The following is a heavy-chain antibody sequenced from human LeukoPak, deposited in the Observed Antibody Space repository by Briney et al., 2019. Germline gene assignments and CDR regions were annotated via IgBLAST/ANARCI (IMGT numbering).Heavy chain of an antibody. J-gene: IGHJ4*02. Sequence: PSETLSLTCTVSGGSISISTYYWGWVRQPPGKGLEWFGSIYYSGDTYYNPSLKSRVTISVDTSKNQFSLKLSSVTAADTAVYYCARHTYSSGYYSDYWGQGTLVTVSS. CDR1: GGSISISTYY. V-gene: IGHV4-39*01. CDR3: ARHTYSSGYYSDY. CDR2: IYYSGDT. D-gene: IGHD3-22*01.